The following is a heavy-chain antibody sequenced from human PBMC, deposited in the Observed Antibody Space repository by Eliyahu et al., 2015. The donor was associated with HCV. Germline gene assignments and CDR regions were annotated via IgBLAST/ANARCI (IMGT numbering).Heavy chain of an antibody. CDR3: AKDRGRYDLKVSYYYYGMDV. J-gene: IGHJ6*02. CDR2: ISGSGGST. Sequence: EVQLLESGGGLVQPGGSLRLSCAASGFXFXSYAMXXVRQAPGKGLGWVSAISGSGGSTYYADSVKGRFTISRDNSKNTLYLQMNSLRAEDTAVYYCAKDRGRYDLKVSYYYYGMDVWVQGTTVTVSS. V-gene: IGHV3-23*01. CDR1: GFXFXSYA. D-gene: IGHD3-3*01.